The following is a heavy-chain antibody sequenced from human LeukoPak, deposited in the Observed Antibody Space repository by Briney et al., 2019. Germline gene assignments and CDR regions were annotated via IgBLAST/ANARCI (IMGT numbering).Heavy chain of an antibody. CDR1: GFTFISYN. D-gene: IGHD3-22*01. J-gene: IGHJ4*02. Sequence: GGSLRLSCAASGFTFISYNMNWVRQAPGKGLEWVSSISSSSSYIYYADSVKGRFTISRDNAKNSLYLQMNSLRAEDTAVYYCARDQGGSSGYYSLSMDYWGQGTLVTVSS. V-gene: IGHV3-21*01. CDR2: ISSSSSYI. CDR3: ARDQGGSSGYYSLSMDY.